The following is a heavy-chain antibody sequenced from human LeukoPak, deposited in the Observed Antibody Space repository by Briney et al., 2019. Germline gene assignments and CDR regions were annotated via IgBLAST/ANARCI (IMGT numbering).Heavy chain of an antibody. CDR2: ISGSDDGT. D-gene: IGHD2-15*01. J-gene: IGHJ4*02. V-gene: IGHV3-23*01. Sequence: GGSLRLSCAASGFTFSTYAMSWVRQLPGKGLEWVSAISGSDDGTYYADSVKGRFTISRDNSRNTPYLQMNTLRAEDTAVYFCAKSPVSSCRGSFCYPFDYWGQGNLVTVSS. CDR3: AKSPVSSCRGSFCYPFDY. CDR1: GFTFSTYA.